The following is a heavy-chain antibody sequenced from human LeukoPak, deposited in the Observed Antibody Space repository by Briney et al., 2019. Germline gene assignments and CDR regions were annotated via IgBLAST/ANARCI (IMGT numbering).Heavy chain of an antibody. CDR2: KSVSGHT. CDR3: VRVSGIDYGGNPEGDA. V-gene: IGHV4-4*07. CDR1: GGSISSYY. D-gene: IGHD4-23*01. Sequence: SETLSLTCTVSGGSISSYYWSWIRQPAGKGLEWIGRKSVSGHTNYRSSLESRVTMSVDTSKDQFSLRLTSVTTADTAVYYCVRVSGIDYGGNPEGDAWGKGITVIVSS. J-gene: IGHJ6*04.